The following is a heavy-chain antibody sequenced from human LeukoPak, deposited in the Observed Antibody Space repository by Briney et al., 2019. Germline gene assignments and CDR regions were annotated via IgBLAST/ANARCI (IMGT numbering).Heavy chain of an antibody. Sequence: GGSLRLSCAASGFTFSDYYMSWIRQAPGKGLEWVSYISSIGSTIYYADSVKGRFTISRDNAKNSLYLQMNSLRAEDTAVYYCARMKYYYDSSGYYYDTRPYYFDYWGQGTLVTVSS. V-gene: IGHV3-11*01. J-gene: IGHJ4*02. CDR1: GFTFSDYY. D-gene: IGHD3-22*01. CDR3: ARMKYYYDSSGYYYDTRPYYFDY. CDR2: ISSIGSTI.